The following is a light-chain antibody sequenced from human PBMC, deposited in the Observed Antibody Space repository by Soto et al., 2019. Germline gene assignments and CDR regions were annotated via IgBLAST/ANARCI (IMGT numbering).Light chain of an antibody. J-gene: IGLJ2*01. CDR1: SSDVGGYNY. CDR2: DVN. Sequence: QSALTQPASVSGSPGQSITISCTGTSSDVGGYNYVSWYQQHPDKAPKLMIYDVNNRPSGISNRFSGSKSGNTASLTISGLQAEDEADYYCSSYTSSSTHVVFGGGTKVTVL. CDR3: SSYTSSSTHVV. V-gene: IGLV2-14*01.